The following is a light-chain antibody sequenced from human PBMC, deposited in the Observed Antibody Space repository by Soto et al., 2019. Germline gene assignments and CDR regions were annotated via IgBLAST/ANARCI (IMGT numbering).Light chain of an antibody. CDR3: QQYNNWPPTT. V-gene: IGKV3-15*01. J-gene: IGKJ4*02. CDR2: DAS. CDR1: QSITSN. Sequence: EIVMTQSPATLSVSPGDRATLSCRASQSITSNLAWYQQKPGQAPRLLIYDASTRATGIPARFSGSGSGTEFNLPISSLQSEDFALYYCQQYNNWPPTTFGGGTKVEIK.